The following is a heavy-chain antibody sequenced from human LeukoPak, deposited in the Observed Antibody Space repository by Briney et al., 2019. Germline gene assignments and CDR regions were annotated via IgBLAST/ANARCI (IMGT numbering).Heavy chain of an antibody. CDR3: ARDRASGDRFVY. Sequence: GASVKVSCKASGYTFRSYAINWVRQAPGRGLEWMGWINTNTGNPTYAQGFTGRFVFSLRTSVSTTYLQINSLQAEDSPVYYCARDRASGDRFVYRGQATEAT. CDR2: INTNTGNP. D-gene: IGHD1-14*01. CDR1: GYTFRSYA. J-gene: IGHJ4*02. V-gene: IGHV7-4-1*02.